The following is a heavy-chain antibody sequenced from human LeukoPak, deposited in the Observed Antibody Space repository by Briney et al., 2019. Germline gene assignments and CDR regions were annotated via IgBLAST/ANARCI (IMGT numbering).Heavy chain of an antibody. CDR2: IIPILGIA. CDR3: ARDYRHYDFWSGYYRYYFDY. CDR1: GGTFSSYA. J-gene: IGHJ4*02. D-gene: IGHD3-3*01. V-gene: IGHV1-69*04. Sequence: SVKVSCKASGGTFSSYAISWVRQAPGQGLEWMGRIIPILGIANYAQKFQGRVTITADKSTSTAYMELSSLRSEDTAVYYCARDYRHYDFWSGYYRYYFDYWGQGTLVTVSS.